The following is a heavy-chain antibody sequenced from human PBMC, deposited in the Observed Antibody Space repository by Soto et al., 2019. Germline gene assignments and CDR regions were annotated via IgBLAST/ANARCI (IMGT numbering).Heavy chain of an antibody. J-gene: IGHJ4*02. CDR2: ISWNGGTT. CDR3: SRDIQALGTSTLQRFDF. D-gene: IGHD2-2*01. CDR1: GFRFDDFA. V-gene: IGHV3-9*01. Sequence: EVQLVESGGGLVQPGRSLRLSCAASGFRFDDFAMHWVRQAPGRGLEWVAVISWNGGTTIYADSVKGRFSVSRDNSKNSLFLQMDSLRPEDTALYYCSRDIQALGTSTLQRFDFWGQGTQVSVSS.